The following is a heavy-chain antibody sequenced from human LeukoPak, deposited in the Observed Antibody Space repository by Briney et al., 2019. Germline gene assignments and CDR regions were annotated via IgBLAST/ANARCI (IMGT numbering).Heavy chain of an antibody. D-gene: IGHD4-23*01. J-gene: IGHJ5*02. V-gene: IGHV3-53*01. Sequence: GGSLRLSCAASGFTVSSNYMSWVRQAPGKGLEWVSVIYSGGSTYYADSVKGRFTISRDNSKNTLYLQMNSLRAEDTAVYYCARDYGGENWFDPWGQGTLVTVSS. CDR1: GFTVSSNY. CDR2: IYSGGST. CDR3: ARDYGGENWFDP.